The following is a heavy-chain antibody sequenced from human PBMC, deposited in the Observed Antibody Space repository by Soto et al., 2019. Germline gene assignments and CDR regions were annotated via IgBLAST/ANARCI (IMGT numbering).Heavy chain of an antibody. D-gene: IGHD5-12*01. Sequence: GGFLRLSCAASGFTFSNAWRNWVRQAPGKGLEWVGRIKSKTDGGTTDYAAPVKGRFTISRDDSKNTLYLQMNSLRAEDTAVYYCARARGLRSAGNHNWFDPWGQGTLVTVSS. V-gene: IGHV3-15*07. J-gene: IGHJ5*02. CDR3: ARARGLRSAGNHNWFDP. CDR2: IKSKTDGGTT. CDR1: GFTFSNAW.